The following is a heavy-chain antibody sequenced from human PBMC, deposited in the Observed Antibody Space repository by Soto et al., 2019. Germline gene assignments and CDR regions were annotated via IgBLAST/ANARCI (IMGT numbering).Heavy chain of an antibody. CDR2: VSYDGSKT. CDR3: ARDGGIQMWSPYYFDY. CDR1: GFTFTNYA. V-gene: IGHV3-30*03. D-gene: IGHD2-21*01. Sequence: QVQLVESGGGVVQPGMSLRLSCTASGFTFTNYAMHWVRQSPDRGLEWVAIVSYDGSKTYYADFVKGRFTISRDNSKNTLYLQMNTRNAEDTAVYFCARDGGIQMWSPYYFDYWGQGTLVTVSS. J-gene: IGHJ4*02.